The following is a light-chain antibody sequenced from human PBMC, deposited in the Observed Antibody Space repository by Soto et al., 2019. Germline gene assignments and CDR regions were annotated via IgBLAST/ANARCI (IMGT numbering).Light chain of an antibody. CDR3: RQRYNWPLT. V-gene: IGKV3-11*01. J-gene: IGKJ4*01. Sequence: TVLTQSPATLSLSPGERATLSCKASQSIGNSLGWFQQKPGQAPRLLIDDAFNRATGIPARFTGSGSGSDFTLTISLLEPQDFGVYYCRQRYNWPLTFGGGTKVEIK. CDR2: DAF. CDR1: QSIGNS.